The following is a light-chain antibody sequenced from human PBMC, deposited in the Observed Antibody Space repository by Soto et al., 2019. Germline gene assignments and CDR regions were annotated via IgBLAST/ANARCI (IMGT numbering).Light chain of an antibody. CDR2: ETS. J-gene: IGKJ1*01. V-gene: IGKV3-20*01. CDR3: QLYGGSRWT. Sequence: DIELTQSPGTLALSPGEGATLSCRASQSVSSSYLAWYQQKPGQAPRLLIYETSSRATGIPDRFSGGGSGTDFTLTISRLEPEDFAVYHCQLYGGSRWTFGPGTKVELK. CDR1: QSVSSSY.